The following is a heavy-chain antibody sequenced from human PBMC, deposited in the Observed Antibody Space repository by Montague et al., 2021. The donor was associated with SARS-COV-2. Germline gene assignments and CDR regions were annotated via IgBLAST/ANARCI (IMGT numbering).Heavy chain of an antibody. V-gene: IGHV3-30*18. CDR1: GFSFSNFG. CDR2: ISYDGSVK. D-gene: IGHD3-10*01. CDR3: AKNRAIFWFGEGRESMDA. Sequence: RSLSLAASGFSFSNFGMHWVRQAPGKGLEWLAVISYDGSVKHYADFLRGRFSISKDNSKYTVYLQMNTLRPEDTAVYSCAKNRAIFWFGEGRESMDAWGQGTTVIVS. J-gene: IGHJ6*02.